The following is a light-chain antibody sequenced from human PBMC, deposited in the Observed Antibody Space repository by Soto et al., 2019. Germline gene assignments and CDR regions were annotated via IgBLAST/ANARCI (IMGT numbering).Light chain of an antibody. CDR3: QHYNVSPYT. J-gene: IGKJ2*01. V-gene: IGKV3-20*01. CDR1: QSLSSGY. CDR2: DAS. Sequence: EIVLTQSPGTLSLSPGERVTLSCRASQSLSSGYLAWYQQKFGQAPRLLIYDASRRATGIPERFSGSGSGTDFTLTINRLEPEDFAVYYCQHYNVSPYTFGQGTKVDIK.